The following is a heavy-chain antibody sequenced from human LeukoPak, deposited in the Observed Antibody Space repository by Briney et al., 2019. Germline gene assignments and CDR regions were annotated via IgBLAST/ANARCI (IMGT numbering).Heavy chain of an antibody. CDR2: IWHDGSNQ. Sequence: GGSLRLSCAASGFTFSSFGMHWVRQVPGKGLEWVAVIWHDGSNQYYADSVKGRSTISRDNSKNTLYLQMNSLRVEDTAVYYCARDGSGKGSDMDVWGQGTTVTVS. V-gene: IGHV3-33*01. CDR3: ARDGSGKGSDMDV. CDR1: GFTFSSFG. D-gene: IGHD3-10*01. J-gene: IGHJ6*02.